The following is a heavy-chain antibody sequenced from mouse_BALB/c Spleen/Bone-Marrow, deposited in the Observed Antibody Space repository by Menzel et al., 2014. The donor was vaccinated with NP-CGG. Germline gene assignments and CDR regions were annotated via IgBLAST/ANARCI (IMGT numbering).Heavy chain of an antibody. CDR3: TRVTSDWYFDV. CDR1: GYSFTGYF. CDR2: INPYNGDT. J-gene: IGHJ1*01. Sequence: EVMLVESGPELVKPGASVKISCKASGYSFTGYFMNWVMQSHGKSLEWIGRINPYNGDTFYNQKFKGKATLTVDKSSSTALVELRSLASEDSAVYYCTRVTSDWYFDVWGAGTTVTVSS. V-gene: IGHV1-20*02. D-gene: IGHD1-1*01.